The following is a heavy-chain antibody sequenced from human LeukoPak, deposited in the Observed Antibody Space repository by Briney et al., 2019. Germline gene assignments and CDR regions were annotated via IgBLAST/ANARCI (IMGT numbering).Heavy chain of an antibody. Sequence: PGGSLRLSCAASGFTFSSYAMHWVRQAPGKGLEWVAVISYDGSNKYYADSVKGRFTISRDNAKNSLYLQMNSLRAEDTAVYYCTRHPAEGDYWGQGTLVTVTS. CDR1: GFTFSSYA. CDR3: TRHPAEGDY. J-gene: IGHJ4*02. V-gene: IGHV3-30-3*01. D-gene: IGHD2-15*01. CDR2: ISYDGSNK.